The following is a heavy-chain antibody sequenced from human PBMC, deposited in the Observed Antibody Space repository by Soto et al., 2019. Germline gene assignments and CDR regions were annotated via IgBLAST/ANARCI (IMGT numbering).Heavy chain of an antibody. J-gene: IGHJ6*02. CDR3: ARHFWSGYYPYYYGMDV. Sequence: PSETLSLTCAVYGGSFSGYYWSWIRQPPGKGLEWIGEINHSGSTNYNPSLKSRVTISVDTSKNQFSLKLSSVTAADTAVYYCARHFWSGYYPYYYGMDVWGQGTTVTVSS. CDR2: INHSGST. CDR1: GGSFSGYY. V-gene: IGHV4-34*01. D-gene: IGHD3-3*02.